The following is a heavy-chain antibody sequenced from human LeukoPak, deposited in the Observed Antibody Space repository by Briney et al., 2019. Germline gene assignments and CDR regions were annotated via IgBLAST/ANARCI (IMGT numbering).Heavy chain of an antibody. V-gene: IGHV4-34*01. Sequence: SETLSLTCAVYGGSFSGYYWSWIRQPPGKGLEWIGEINHSGSTNYNPSLKSRVTISVDTSKNQFSLKLSSVTAADTAVYYCAGDRSGIAVAGNWFDPWGQGTLVTVSS. CDR1: GGSFSGYY. CDR2: INHSGST. CDR3: AGDRSGIAVAGNWFDP. D-gene: IGHD6-19*01. J-gene: IGHJ5*02.